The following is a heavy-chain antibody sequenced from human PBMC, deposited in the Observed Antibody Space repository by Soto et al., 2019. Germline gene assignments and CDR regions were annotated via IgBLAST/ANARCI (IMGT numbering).Heavy chain of an antibody. CDR2: VYHNGNT. V-gene: IGHV4-4*02. CDR3: ATRGIVGPIY. J-gene: IGHJ4*02. D-gene: IGHD1-26*01. CDR1: DGSINNGDW. Sequence: QVQLQESGTGLVEPSGTLSLTCNVYDGSINNGDWCSWVRQPPGKGLDWIGEVYHNGNTNYNASLKSRVTVSVDKSRNQFSLRLTSVTPADTAVYYCATRGIVGPIYWGQGTLVTVSS.